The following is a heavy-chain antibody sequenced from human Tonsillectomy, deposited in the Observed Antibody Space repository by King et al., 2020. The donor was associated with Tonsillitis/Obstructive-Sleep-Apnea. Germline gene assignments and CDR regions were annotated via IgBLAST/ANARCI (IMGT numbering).Heavy chain of an antibody. CDR3: ARDAPPTYYDSSGYYFVAFDI. V-gene: IGHV4-31*03. Sequence: QLQESGPGLVKPSQTLSLTCTVSGGSISSGGYYWSWIRQHPGKGLEWIGYIYYSGSTYYNPPLKSRVTISVDTSKNQFSLKLSSVTAADTAVYYCARDAPPTYYDSSGYYFVAFDIWGQGTMVTVSS. J-gene: IGHJ3*02. D-gene: IGHD3-22*01. CDR1: GGSISSGGYY. CDR2: IYYSGST.